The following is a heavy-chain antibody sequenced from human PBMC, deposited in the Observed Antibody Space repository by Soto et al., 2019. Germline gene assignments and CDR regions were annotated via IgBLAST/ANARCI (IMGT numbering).Heavy chain of an antibody. J-gene: IGHJ6*03. Sequence: PGGSLRLSCAASGFTLSSYAMSWVRQAPGKGLEWVSAISGSGGSTYYADSVKGRFTISRDNSKNTLYLQMNSLRAEDTAVYYCAKDRRLEGFGTTSAMDVWGKGTTVTVSS. CDR1: GFTLSSYA. CDR3: AKDRRLEGFGTTSAMDV. CDR2: ISGSGGST. V-gene: IGHV3-23*01. D-gene: IGHD3-10*01.